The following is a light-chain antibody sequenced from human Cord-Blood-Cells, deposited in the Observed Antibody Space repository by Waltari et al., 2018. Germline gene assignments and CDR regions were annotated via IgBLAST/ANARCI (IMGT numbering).Light chain of an antibody. CDR2: DVS. J-gene: IGLJ2*01. CDR3: SSYTSSSTWV. CDR1: SSAVGGYNY. Sequence: QSALTQPASVSGSPGQSLTISCTGTSSAVGGYNYVSWYQQHPGKAPKLMIYDVSKRPSGVSHRFSGSKSGNTASLTISGLQAEDEADYYCSSYTSSSTWVFGGGTKLTVL. V-gene: IGLV2-14*01.